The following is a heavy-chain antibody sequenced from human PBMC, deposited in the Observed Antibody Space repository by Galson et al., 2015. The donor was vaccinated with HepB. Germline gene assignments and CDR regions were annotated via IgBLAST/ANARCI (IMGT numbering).Heavy chain of an antibody. CDR2: IKQDGSEK. CDR1: GFTFSSYW. D-gene: IGHD3-22*01. V-gene: IGHV3-7*03. CDR3: ARDPGITMIVVVIREAFDI. Sequence: SLRLSCAASGFTFSSYWMSWVRQAPGKGLEWVANIKQDGSEKYYVDSVKGRFTISRDNAKNSLYLQMNSQRAEDTAVYYCARDPGITMIVVVIREAFDIWGQGTMVTVSS. J-gene: IGHJ3*02.